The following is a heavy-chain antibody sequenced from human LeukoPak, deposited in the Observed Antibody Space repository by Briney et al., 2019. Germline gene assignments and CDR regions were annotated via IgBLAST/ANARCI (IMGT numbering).Heavy chain of an antibody. CDR2: TYYRSTGYN. D-gene: IGHD2-21*02. Sequence: SQTLSLTCAISGDSVSSNSVTWNWIMQSPSRGLEWLGRTYYRSTGYNDYAVSVRGRITVNPDTSKNQFSLHLNSVTPADTAVYYCGRRLTQYDCFDPWGQGILVTVSS. J-gene: IGHJ5*02. V-gene: IGHV6-1*01. CDR3: GRRLTQYDCFDP. CDR1: GDSVSSNSVT.